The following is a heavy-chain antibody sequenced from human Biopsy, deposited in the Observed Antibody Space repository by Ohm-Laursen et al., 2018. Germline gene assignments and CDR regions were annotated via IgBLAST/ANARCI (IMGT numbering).Heavy chain of an antibody. CDR1: GYTFSDYI. V-gene: IGHV1-18*01. J-gene: IGHJ2*01. D-gene: IGHD2-2*01. CDR3: ARVEDSTRHWYFDL. Sequence: SVKVSCKASGYTFSDYILNWVRQAPGQGLKWMGWINTRRCDTNYAQKFQGRVTMTRDTSTTTVFMELTSLRSDDTAMYYCARVEDSTRHWYFDLWGRGTQVTVSS. CDR2: INTRRCDT.